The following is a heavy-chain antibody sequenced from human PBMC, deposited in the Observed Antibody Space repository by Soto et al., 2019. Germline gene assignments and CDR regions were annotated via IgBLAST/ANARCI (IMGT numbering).Heavy chain of an antibody. CDR3: AARNYYGSGRDV. D-gene: IGHD3-10*01. J-gene: IGHJ6*02. CDR2: IVVGSGNT. Sequence: VKVSCKASGFAFTSSAVQWVRQARGQRLEWIGWIVVGSGNTNYAQKFQERVTITRDMSTSTAYMELSSLRSEDTAVYYCAARNYYGSGRDVWGQGTTVTVSS. V-gene: IGHV1-58*01. CDR1: GFAFTSSA.